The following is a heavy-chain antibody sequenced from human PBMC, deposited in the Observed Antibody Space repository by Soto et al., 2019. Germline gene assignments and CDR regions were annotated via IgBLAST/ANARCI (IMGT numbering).Heavy chain of an antibody. Sequence: DVRLAESGGGLVQPGGSLRLSCTTSGFSFASFAMTWVRQAPGKGLEWVETISGSDGKTYYADSVKGRFSISNDTSSNTLYLQMNSLRADDTAIYYYAKWSYLDHWGQGTRVTVSS. CDR3: AKWSYLDH. CDR2: ISGSDGKT. J-gene: IGHJ4*02. D-gene: IGHD3-3*01. CDR1: GFSFASFA. V-gene: IGHV3-23*04.